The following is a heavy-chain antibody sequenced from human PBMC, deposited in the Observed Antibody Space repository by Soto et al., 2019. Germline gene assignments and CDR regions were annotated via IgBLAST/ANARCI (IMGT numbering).Heavy chain of an antibody. D-gene: IGHD5-18*01. V-gene: IGHV4-59*01. CDR2: IYYSGST. J-gene: IGHJ4*02. CDR1: CGSISSYY. Sequence: PSETLSLTCTVSCGSISSYYWSWIRQPPGKGLEWIGYIYYSGSTNYNPSLKSRVTISVDTSKNQFSLKLSSVTAADTAVYYCARDNGYSYGYTLDHWGQGTLVTVSS. CDR3: ARDNGYSYGYTLDH.